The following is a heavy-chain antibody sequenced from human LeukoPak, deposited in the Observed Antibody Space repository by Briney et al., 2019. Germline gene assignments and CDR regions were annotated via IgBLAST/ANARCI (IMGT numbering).Heavy chain of an antibody. D-gene: IGHD5-18*01. CDR2: ISYDGSNK. Sequence: PGGSLTLSCAAYGFTFSSYAMHWVRQAPGKGLEWVAVISYDGSNKYYADSVKGRFTISRDNSKNTLYLQMDSLRAEDTAVYHWAGCGYSYGSYYDYWGQGTLVTVSS. CDR1: GFTFSSYA. J-gene: IGHJ4*02. CDR3: AGCGYSYGSYYDY. V-gene: IGHV3-30*04.